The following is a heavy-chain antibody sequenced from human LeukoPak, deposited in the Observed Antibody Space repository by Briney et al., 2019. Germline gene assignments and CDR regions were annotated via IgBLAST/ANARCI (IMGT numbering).Heavy chain of an antibody. CDR1: GLTFTDYW. D-gene: IGHD6-13*01. CDR3: ARDGTAAGLYFDL. CDR2: ISPDGSEK. Sequence: GGSLRLSCEVSGLTFTDYWMNWVRQAPGQGPEWVASISPDGSEKTYVDSVKGRFTISRDNTKNSLSLQLNGLRAEDTAVYYCARDGTAAGLYFDLWGQGTLVTVSS. J-gene: IGHJ4*01. V-gene: IGHV3-7*01.